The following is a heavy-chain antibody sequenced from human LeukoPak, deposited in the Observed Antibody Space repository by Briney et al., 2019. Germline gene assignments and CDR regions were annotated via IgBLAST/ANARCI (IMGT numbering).Heavy chain of an antibody. CDR2: ISSSSSYI. V-gene: IGHV3-21*01. Sequence: GGSLRLSCAASGFTFSSYSMNWVRQAPGKGLEWVSSISSSSSYIYYADSVKGRFTISRDNAKNSLYLQMNSLRAEDTAVYYCVRYKSSGYYLLFDYWGQGTLVTVSS. CDR3: VRYKSSGYYLLFDY. D-gene: IGHD3-22*01. J-gene: IGHJ4*02. CDR1: GFTFSSYS.